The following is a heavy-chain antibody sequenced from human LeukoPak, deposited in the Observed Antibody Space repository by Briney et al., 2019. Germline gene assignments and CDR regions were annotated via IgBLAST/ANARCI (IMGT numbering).Heavy chain of an antibody. D-gene: IGHD1-26*01. V-gene: IGHV3-30*03. Sequence: GRSLRLSCAASGFTFSDYGMHWVRQAPGKGLEWVAVISYDGSNEYYADSVKGRFTVSRDNSKNTLYVQMNSLRAEDTAVYHCAISHLVGAPHCLDFWGQGTLVSVSS. J-gene: IGHJ4*02. CDR3: AISHLVGAPHCLDF. CDR2: ISYDGSNE. CDR1: GFTFSDYG.